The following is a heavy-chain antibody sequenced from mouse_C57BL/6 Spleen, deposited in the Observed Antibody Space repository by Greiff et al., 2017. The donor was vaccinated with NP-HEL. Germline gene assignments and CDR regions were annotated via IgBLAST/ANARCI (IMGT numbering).Heavy chain of an antibody. V-gene: IGHV1-85*01. CDR1: GYTFTSYD. CDR3: ARNYEEYYFDY. Sequence: QVQLKESGPELVKPGASVKLSCKASGYTFTSYDINWVKQRPGQGLEWLGWIYPRDGSTKYNEKFKGKATLTVDTSSSTAYMELHSLTSEDSAVYFCARNYEEYYFDYWGQGTTLTVSS. J-gene: IGHJ2*01. D-gene: IGHD1-1*01. CDR2: IYPRDGST.